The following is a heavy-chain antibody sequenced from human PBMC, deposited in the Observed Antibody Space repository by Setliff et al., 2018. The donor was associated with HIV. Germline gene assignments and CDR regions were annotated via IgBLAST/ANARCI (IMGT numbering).Heavy chain of an antibody. V-gene: IGHV4-4*08. Sequence: PSETLSLTCTVSGGSISGYYWSWIRQPPGKGLEWIGYIYTSGSTNYNPSLKSRVTISVDTSKNQFSLKLSSVTAADTAVYYCARDGIASGIAYWGQGTLVTVSS. D-gene: IGHD6-13*01. CDR2: IYTSGST. J-gene: IGHJ4*02. CDR1: GGSISGYY. CDR3: ARDGIASGIAY.